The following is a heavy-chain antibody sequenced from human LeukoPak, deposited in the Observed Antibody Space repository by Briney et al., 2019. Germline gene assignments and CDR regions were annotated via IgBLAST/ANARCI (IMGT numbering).Heavy chain of an antibody. CDR3: ARGGLKLSSNTDY. V-gene: IGHV3-48*03. Sequence: GGSLRLSCAASGFTFSSYEMNWVRQAPGKGLEWVSYISSSGITIYYADSVKGRFTISRDNTKNSLYLQMNSLRAEDTAVYYCARGGLKLSSNTDYWGQGTLVTVSS. CDR2: ISSSGITI. J-gene: IGHJ4*02. D-gene: IGHD1-26*01. CDR1: GFTFSSYE.